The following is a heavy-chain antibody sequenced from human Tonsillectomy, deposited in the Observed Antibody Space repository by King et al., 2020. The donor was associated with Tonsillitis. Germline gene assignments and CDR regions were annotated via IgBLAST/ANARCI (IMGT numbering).Heavy chain of an antibody. V-gene: IGHV3-30*18. J-gene: IGHJ4*02. Sequence: VQLVESGGGVVQPGRSLRLSCAASGFTFSIYGMHWGRQAPGQGLEWVAFVSYDGTNTYSADSVKGRFTSSRDNSKNTLYLQMNTLRAEDTAVYYCAKDFGAGYGSFDYWGQGTLVTVSS. CDR2: VSYDGTNT. D-gene: IGHD3-10*01. CDR3: AKDFGAGYGSFDY. CDR1: GFTFSIYG.